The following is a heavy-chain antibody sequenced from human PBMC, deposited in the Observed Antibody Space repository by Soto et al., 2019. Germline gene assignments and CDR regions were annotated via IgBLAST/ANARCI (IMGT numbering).Heavy chain of an antibody. V-gene: IGHV4-31*03. D-gene: IGHD2-15*01. Sequence: SETLSLTCTVSGGSISSGGYYWSWIRQHPGKGLEWIGYIYYSGSTYYNPSLKSRVTISVDTSKNQVSLKLSSVTAADTAVYYCARGAPGQYCSGGSCYADYWGQGTLVTVSS. CDR3: ARGAPGQYCSGGSCYADY. J-gene: IGHJ4*02. CDR2: IYYSGST. CDR1: GGSISSGGYY.